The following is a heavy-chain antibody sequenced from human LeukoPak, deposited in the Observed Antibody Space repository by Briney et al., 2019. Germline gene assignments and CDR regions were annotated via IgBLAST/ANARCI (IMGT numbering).Heavy chain of an antibody. V-gene: IGHV1-2*02. CDR1: GYTFTGYY. CDR3: ASASPSSKEGYYYYGMDV. D-gene: IGHD2-2*01. J-gene: IGHJ6*02. Sequence: GASVEVSCKASGYTFTGYYMHWVRQAPGQGLEWMGWINPNSGGTNYAQKFQGRVTMTRDTSISTAYMELSRLRSDDTAVYYCASASPSSKEGYYYYGMDVWGQGTTVTVSS. CDR2: INPNSGGT.